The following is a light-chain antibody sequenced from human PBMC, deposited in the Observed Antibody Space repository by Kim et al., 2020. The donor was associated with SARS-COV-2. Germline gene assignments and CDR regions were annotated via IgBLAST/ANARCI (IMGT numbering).Light chain of an antibody. V-gene: IGLV2-14*01. CDR1: NSDVGSYNR. J-gene: IGLJ2*01. CDR2: DVS. Sequence: QSALTLPASVTESPGQPITISCTGTNSDVGSYNRVSWYQQHPGKAPKLMIYDVSKRPSAVSKRFSVSKFGNTASLTISGLQAEDDADYYCSSYSTTTVLFGGGTQLTVL. CDR3: SSYSTTTVL.